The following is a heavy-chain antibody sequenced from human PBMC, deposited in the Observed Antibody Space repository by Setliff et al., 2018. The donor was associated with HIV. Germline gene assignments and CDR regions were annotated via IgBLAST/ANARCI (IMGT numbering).Heavy chain of an antibody. CDR1: GFSFSSSE. CDR2: IDPTGATM. J-gene: IGHJ4*02. CDR3: ARDLFTVPSREGYDY. V-gene: IGHV3-48*03. Sequence: GGSLRLSCVASGFSFSSSEMTWIRQAPGKGLEFVSFIDPTGATMHYADSVKGRFTMTTDTSTSTAYMELRSLRSDDTAVYYCARDLFTVPSREGYDYWGQGTLVTVSS. D-gene: IGHD1-26*01.